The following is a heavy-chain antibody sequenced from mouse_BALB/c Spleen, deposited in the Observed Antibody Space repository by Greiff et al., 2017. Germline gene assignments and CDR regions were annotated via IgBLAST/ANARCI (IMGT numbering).Heavy chain of an antibody. V-gene: IGHV1-31*01. D-gene: IGHD2-3*01. CDR3: AKGDGYYVDY. CDR1: GYSFTGYY. CDR2: INPYNGAT. Sequence: EVHLVESGPELVKPGASVKISCKASGYSFTGYYMHWVKQSHVKSLEWIGRINPYNGATSYNQNFKDKASLTVDKSSSTAYMELHSLTSEDSAVYYCAKGDGYYVDYWGQGTTLTVSS. J-gene: IGHJ2*01.